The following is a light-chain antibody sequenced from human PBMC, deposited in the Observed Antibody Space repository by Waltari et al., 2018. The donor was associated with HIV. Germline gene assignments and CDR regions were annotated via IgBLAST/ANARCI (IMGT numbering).Light chain of an antibody. CDR2: EVS. J-gene: IGLJ2*01. Sequence: QSALTQPASVSGSPGQSITISCTGTSSDVGSYNLVSWYQQHPGKAPKIMIYEVSKRPSGVSKRFAGSKAGNTASLTVSGLQAEDEADYYCCSYAGSSTFVVFGGGTKLTVL. CDR1: SSDVGSYNL. V-gene: IGLV2-23*02. CDR3: CSYAGSSTFVV.